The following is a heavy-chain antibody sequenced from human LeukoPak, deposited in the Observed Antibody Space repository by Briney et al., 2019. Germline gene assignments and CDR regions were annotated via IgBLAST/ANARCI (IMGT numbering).Heavy chain of an antibody. CDR1: GYTFTSYA. CDR2: IIPIFGTA. CDR3: ARGGKRAMAGARGGAFDI. J-gene: IGHJ3*02. V-gene: IGHV1-69*06. D-gene: IGHD1-26*01. Sequence: RASVKVSCKASGYTFTSYAISWVRQAPGQGLEWMGGIIPIFGTANYAQKFQGRVTLTADKSTSTAYMELSSLRAEDTAVYYCARGGKRAMAGARGGAFDIWGQGTMVTVSS.